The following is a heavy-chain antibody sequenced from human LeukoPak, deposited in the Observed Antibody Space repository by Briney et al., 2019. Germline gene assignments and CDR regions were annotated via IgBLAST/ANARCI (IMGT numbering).Heavy chain of an antibody. V-gene: IGHV3-23*01. J-gene: IGHJ4*02. CDR1: GFTFSSYA. CDR2: ISGSGGST. CDR3: AKAVSGRYSGYDALDY. D-gene: IGHD5-12*01. Sequence: GGSLRLSCAASGFTFSSYAMSWVRQAPGKGLEWVSAISGSGGSTYYADSVKGRFTISRDNSKNTLYLQMNSLRAEDTAVYYCAKAVSGRYSGYDALDYWGQGTLVIVSS.